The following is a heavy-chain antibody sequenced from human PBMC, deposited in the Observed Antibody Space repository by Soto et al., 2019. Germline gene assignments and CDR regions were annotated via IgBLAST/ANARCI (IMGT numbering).Heavy chain of an antibody. V-gene: IGHV1-69*13. D-gene: IGHD2-21*01. Sequence: GASVKVSCKASGGTFSSYAISWVRQAPGQGLEWMGGIIPILGTANYAQKFQGRVTITADESTSTAYMELSSLRSEDTAVYYCARDEYCGGDCFYGMDVWGQGTTVTVSS. CDR2: IIPILGTA. CDR1: GGTFSSYA. J-gene: IGHJ6*02. CDR3: ARDEYCGGDCFYGMDV.